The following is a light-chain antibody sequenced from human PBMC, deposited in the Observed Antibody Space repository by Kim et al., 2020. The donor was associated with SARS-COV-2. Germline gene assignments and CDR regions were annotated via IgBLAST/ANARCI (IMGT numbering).Light chain of an antibody. Sequence: FSPGERATRSCRASESLSNSLAWYQQKPGQTPRLLIYDTSNRATGIPARFSGSGSGTDFTLTISSLEPEDFAIYYCQQRGNWPLTFGGGTKVDIK. J-gene: IGKJ4*01. CDR2: DTS. CDR1: ESLSNS. V-gene: IGKV3-11*01. CDR3: QQRGNWPLT.